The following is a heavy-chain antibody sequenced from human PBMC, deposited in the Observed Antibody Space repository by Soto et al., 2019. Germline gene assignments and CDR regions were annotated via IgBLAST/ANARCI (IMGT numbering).Heavy chain of an antibody. CDR2: ISGSGGTT. CDR1: GFTFSGSA. V-gene: IGHV3-23*01. D-gene: IGHD3-22*01. Sequence: EEQLLESGGGLAQPGGSLTLSCAASGFTFSGSAMSWVRQAPGKGLEWVSAISGSGGTTYYADSVKGRFTISRDNSKNTLFLQMNSLRAEDTAVYYCAKGATMIMVAPLFYWGQGTLLTVSS. J-gene: IGHJ1*01. CDR3: AKGATMIMVAPLFY.